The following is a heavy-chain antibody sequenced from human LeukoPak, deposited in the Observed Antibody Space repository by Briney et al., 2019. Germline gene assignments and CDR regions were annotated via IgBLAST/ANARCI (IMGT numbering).Heavy chain of an antibody. D-gene: IGHD1-1*01. CDR3: ARGSPLLRDWNPRGWYYYYMDV. J-gene: IGHJ6*03. CDR1: GGSFSGYY. Sequence: SETLSLTCAVYGGSFSGYYWNWIRQPPGKGLQWIGEIDHSGSTNYNPSLKSLVTLSVDASKNQFFLKLTSVTAADTAVYFCARGSPLLRDWNPRGWYYYYMDVWGKGTTVTVSS. V-gene: IGHV4-34*01. CDR2: IDHSGST.